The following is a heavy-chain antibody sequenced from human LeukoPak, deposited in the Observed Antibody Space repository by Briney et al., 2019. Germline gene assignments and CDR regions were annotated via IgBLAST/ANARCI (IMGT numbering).Heavy chain of an antibody. J-gene: IGHJ4*02. CDR3: AKLESGTYSHLEY. V-gene: IGHV3-23*01. Sequence: GGSLRLSCGASGFTFSSCVMSWVRQAPGKGLEWVSAISGSGGSTYYADSVKGRFTISRDNSQNTLYLQMNSLRAEDTAVYYCAKLESGTYSHLEYWGQGTLVTVSS. D-gene: IGHD1-26*01. CDR1: GFTFSSCV. CDR2: ISGSGGST.